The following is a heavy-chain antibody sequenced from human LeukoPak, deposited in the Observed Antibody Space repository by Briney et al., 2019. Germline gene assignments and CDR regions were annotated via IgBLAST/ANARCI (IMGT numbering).Heavy chain of an antibody. CDR3: ARENSGCYREFDS. CDR1: GGSISSYY. CDR2: IYTSGST. V-gene: IGHV4-4*07. J-gene: IGHJ4*02. D-gene: IGHD1-26*01. Sequence: SETLSLTCTVSGGSISSYYWSWIRQPAGKGLEWIGRIYTSGSTNYNASLKSRVSMTVDTSKNQFSLKPSSVAAADTAVFYCARENSGCYREFDSWGQGTLVTVSS.